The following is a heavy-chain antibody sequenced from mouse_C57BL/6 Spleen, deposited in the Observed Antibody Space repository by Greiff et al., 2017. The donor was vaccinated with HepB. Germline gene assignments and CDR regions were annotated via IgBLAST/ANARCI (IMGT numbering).Heavy chain of an antibody. CDR1: GYSFTDYN. V-gene: IGHV1-39*01. Sequence: EVQLVESGPELVKPGASVKISCKASGYSFTDYNMNWVKQSNGKSLEWIGVINPNYGTTSYNQKFKGKATLTVDQSSSTAYMQLNSLTSEDSAVYYCARFPLITTVVAESAMDYWGQGTSVTVSS. J-gene: IGHJ4*01. CDR2: INPNYGTT. CDR3: ARFPLITTVVAESAMDY. D-gene: IGHD1-1*01.